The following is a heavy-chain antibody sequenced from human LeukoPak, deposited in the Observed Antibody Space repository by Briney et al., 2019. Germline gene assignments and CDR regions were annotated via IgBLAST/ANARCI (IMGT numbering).Heavy chain of an antibody. D-gene: IGHD3-16*01. CDR2: IYYSGST. J-gene: IGHJ4*02. CDR3: ARGLTYDYVWGSYETYFDY. V-gene: IGHV4-31*03. Sequence: SETLSLTCTVSGGSISSGGYYWSWIRQHPGKGLEWIGYIYYSGSTYYNPSLKSRVTISVDTSKNQFSLKLSSVTAADTAVYYCARGLTYDYVWGSYETYFDYWGQGTLVTVSS. CDR1: GGSISSGGYY.